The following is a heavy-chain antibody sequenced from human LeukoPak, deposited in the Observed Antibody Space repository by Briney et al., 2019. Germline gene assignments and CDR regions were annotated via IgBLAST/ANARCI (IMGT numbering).Heavy chain of an antibody. J-gene: IGHJ6*02. CDR3: AREPPTRHPFDYYYGMDV. Sequence: GGSLRLSCAASGFTVSSSYMYWVRQAPGKGLEWVSSISSSSSYIYYADSVKGRFTISRDNAKNSLYLQMNSLRAEDTAVYYCAREPPTRHPFDYYYGMDVWGQGTTVTVSS. CDR2: ISSSSSYI. CDR1: GFTVSSSY. D-gene: IGHD6-6*01. V-gene: IGHV3-21*01.